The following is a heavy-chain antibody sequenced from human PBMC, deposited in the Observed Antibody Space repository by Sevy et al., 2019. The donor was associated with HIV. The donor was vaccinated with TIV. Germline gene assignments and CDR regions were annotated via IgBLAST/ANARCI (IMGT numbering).Heavy chain of an antibody. CDR3: ARQYSSGWGGGDNWFDP. J-gene: IGHJ5*02. V-gene: IGHV7-4-1*02. D-gene: IGHD6-19*01. Sequence: ASVKVSCKASGYTFTSYAMNWVRQAPGQGLEWMGWLNTNSGNPTYAQGFTGRFVFSLDTSVSTAYLQISSLKAEDTAVYYCARQYSSGWGGGDNWFDPWAQGTLVTVSS. CDR1: GYTFTSYA. CDR2: LNTNSGNP.